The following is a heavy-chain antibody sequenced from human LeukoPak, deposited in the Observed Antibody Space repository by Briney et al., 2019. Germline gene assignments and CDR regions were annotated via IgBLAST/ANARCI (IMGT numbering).Heavy chain of an antibody. V-gene: IGHV4-59*11. Sequence: SETLSLTCTVSDGSISSHYWSWIRQPPGKGLEWIGYIYYSGSTNYNPSLKSRVTISVDTSKNQFSLKLSSVTAADTAVYYCARVGRTTVVTPRNYFDYWGQGTLVTVSS. CDR1: DGSISSHY. J-gene: IGHJ4*02. D-gene: IGHD4-23*01. CDR2: IYYSGST. CDR3: ARVGRTTVVTPRNYFDY.